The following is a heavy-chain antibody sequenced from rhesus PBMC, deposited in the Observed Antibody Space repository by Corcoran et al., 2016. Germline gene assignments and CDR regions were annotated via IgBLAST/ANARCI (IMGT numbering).Heavy chain of an antibody. Sequence: HLQLQESAQALVKPSETLSVPCAVSGGSLSSTSWSWVRRSPGKGLEWIVYIYGSGISTNYNPSLKSLVTLSVDTSKNQLSLKLSSVTTADTAVYYCARDDYGNSDYWGQGVLVTVSS. V-gene: IGHV4-169*02. D-gene: IGHD4-35*01. CDR2: IYGSGIST. CDR1: GGSLSSTS. CDR3: ARDDYGNSDY. J-gene: IGHJ4*01.